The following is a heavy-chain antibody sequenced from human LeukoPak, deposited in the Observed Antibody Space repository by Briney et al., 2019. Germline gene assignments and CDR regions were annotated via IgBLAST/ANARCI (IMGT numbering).Heavy chain of an antibody. J-gene: IGHJ4*02. CDR3: ARDEWGLGRSEGVDY. CDR2: INPNSGGT. V-gene: IGHV1-2*06. CDR1: GYTFTDYF. D-gene: IGHD3-10*01. Sequence: ASVKVSCKASGYTFTDYFMHWVRQAPGQGLEWMGRINPNSGGTNYAQKFQDRVTMIRDTSIRTVYMELSRLRSDDTAVYYCARDEWGLGRSEGVDYWGQGTLVTVSS.